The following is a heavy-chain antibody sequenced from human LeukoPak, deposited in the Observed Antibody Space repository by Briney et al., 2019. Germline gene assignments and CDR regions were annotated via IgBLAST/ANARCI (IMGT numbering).Heavy chain of an antibody. CDR3: ARDFSSIVGATTSY. Sequence: GGSLRLSCAASGFTFSSYSMNWVRQAPGKGLEWVSSISSSSSYIYYADSVKGRFTISRDNAKNSLYLQMNSLRAEDTAVYYCARDFSSIVGATTSYWGQGTLVTVSS. CDR1: GFTFSSYS. J-gene: IGHJ4*02. CDR2: ISSSSSYI. V-gene: IGHV3-21*01. D-gene: IGHD1-26*01.